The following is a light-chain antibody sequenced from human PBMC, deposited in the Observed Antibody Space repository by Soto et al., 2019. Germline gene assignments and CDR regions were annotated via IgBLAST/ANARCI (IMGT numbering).Light chain of an antibody. CDR3: AAWDDSLNGFYV. J-gene: IGLJ1*01. CDR2: SNN. V-gene: IGLV1-44*01. Sequence: QSALTQPPSWSGTPGQRVTISCSGSSSNIGSNTVNWYQQLPGTAPKLLIYSNNQRPSGVPDRFSGSKSGASASLAISGLQSEDEADYYCAAWDDSLNGFYVFGTGTKVTVL. CDR1: SSNIGSNT.